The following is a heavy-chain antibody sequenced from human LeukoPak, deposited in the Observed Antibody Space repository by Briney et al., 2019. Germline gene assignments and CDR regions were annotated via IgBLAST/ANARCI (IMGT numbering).Heavy chain of an antibody. V-gene: IGHV3-7*01. D-gene: IGHD3-22*01. CDR3: ARLRTLHESDNSGFYKDFDY. Sequence: GGSLRLSCAASGFTFTTYWMSWVRQAPGKGLECVANIKYDGSERYYVESVKGRFTISRDNARNSLYLQMNSLRADDTAVYYCARLRTLHESDNSGFYKDFDYWGQGTLVTVSS. J-gene: IGHJ4*02. CDR2: IKYDGSER. CDR1: GFTFTTYW.